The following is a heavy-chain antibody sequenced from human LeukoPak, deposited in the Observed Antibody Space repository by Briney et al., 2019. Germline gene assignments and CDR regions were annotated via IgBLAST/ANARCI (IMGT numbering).Heavy chain of an antibody. CDR1: GGSISSGSYY. J-gene: IGHJ6*03. CDR2: IYTSGST. CDR3: AREQTVLLWFGGYLGSYYYYYMDV. Sequence: PSQTLSLTCTVSGGSISSGSYYWSWIRQPAGKGLEWIGRIYTSGSTNYNPSLKSRVTISVDTSKNQFSLKLSSVTAADTAVYYCAREQTVLLWFGGYLGSYYYYYMDVWGKGTTVTISS. D-gene: IGHD3-10*01. V-gene: IGHV4-61*02.